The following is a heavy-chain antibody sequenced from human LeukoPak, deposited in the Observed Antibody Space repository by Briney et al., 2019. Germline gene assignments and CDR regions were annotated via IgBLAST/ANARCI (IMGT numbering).Heavy chain of an antibody. V-gene: IGHV3-23*01. D-gene: IGHD4-17*01. CDR2: ISGDGRDI. CDR1: AFTFSSYG. CDR3: AKAHDYGDYAGFDY. J-gene: IGHJ4*02. Sequence: PGGSLRLSCAASAFTFSSYGMSWVRQAPGKGLEWVSAISGDGRDIFYADAVKGRFTISRDSAKTSLYLQINNLRAEDTALYYCAKAHDYGDYAGFDYWGQGTLVSVSS.